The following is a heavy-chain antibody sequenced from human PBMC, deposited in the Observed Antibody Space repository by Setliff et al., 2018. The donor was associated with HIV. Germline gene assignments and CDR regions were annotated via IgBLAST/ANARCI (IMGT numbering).Heavy chain of an antibody. D-gene: IGHD3-22*01. CDR2: IYYSGST. CDR1: NASISSHY. J-gene: IGHJ4*02. Sequence: SETLSLTCTVSNASISSHYWSWIRQPPGKGLEWIGSIYYSGSTYYNPSLKSRVTISEDTSKNQFSLKLGSVTAADTAVYYCARDPSIGYYYDSSGSYFDYWGQGTLVTVSS. CDR3: ARDPSIGYYYDSSGSYFDY. V-gene: IGHV4-39*07.